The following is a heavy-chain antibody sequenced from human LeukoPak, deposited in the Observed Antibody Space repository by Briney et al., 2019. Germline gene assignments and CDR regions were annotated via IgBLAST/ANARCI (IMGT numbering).Heavy chain of an antibody. CDR2: ISYDGSNK. CDR3: ARDRNLDS. CDR1: GFTFNRYA. Sequence: GGSLRLSCAASGFTFNRYAIHWVRQDPGKGLEWVAFISYDGSNKYFADSVKGRFTISRDNSKNTVYLQMDSLRAEDTAVYYCARDRNLDSWGQGTLVTVSS. V-gene: IGHV3-30-3*01. J-gene: IGHJ4*02.